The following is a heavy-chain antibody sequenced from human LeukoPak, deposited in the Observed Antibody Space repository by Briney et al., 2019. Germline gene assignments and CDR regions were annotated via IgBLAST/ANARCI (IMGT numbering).Heavy chain of an antibody. CDR3: AVAYCGGDCYSPFDY. CDR2: INTNTGNP. Sequence: ASVKVSCKASGYTFTSYAMNWVRQAPGQGLKWMGWINTNTGNPTYAQGFTGRFVFSLDTSVSTAYPQISSLKAEDTAVYYCAVAYCGGDCYSPFDYWGQGTLVTVSS. J-gene: IGHJ4*02. V-gene: IGHV7-4-1*02. D-gene: IGHD2-21*02. CDR1: GYTFTSYA.